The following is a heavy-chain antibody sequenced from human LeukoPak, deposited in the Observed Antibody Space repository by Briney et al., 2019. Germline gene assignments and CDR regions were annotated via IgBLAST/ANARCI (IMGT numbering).Heavy chain of an antibody. CDR3: ARGGRRSPTFDY. V-gene: IGHV4-39*07. Sequence: SETPSLTCTVSGGPISSSSYYCGWIRQPPGKGLEGIGSIYYSGSTYYNPSLKSRVTISVDTSKNQLSLKLSSVTAADTAVYYCARGGRRSPTFDYWGQGTLVTVSS. D-gene: IGHD3-3*01. J-gene: IGHJ4*02. CDR2: IYYSGST. CDR1: GGPISSSSYY.